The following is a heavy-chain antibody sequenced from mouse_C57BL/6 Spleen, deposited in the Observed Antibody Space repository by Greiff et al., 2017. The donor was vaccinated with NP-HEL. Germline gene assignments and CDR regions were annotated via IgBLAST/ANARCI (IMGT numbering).Heavy chain of an antibody. CDR2: IDPSDSYT. CDR3: ARDQGSYAEAWFAY. V-gene: IGHV1-59*01. CDR1: GYTFTSYW. Sequence: QVQLQQPGAELVRPGTSVKLSCKASGYTFTSYWMHWVKQRPGQGLEWIGVIDPSDSYTKYNQKFKGKSTLTVDTSSSTAYMQLSSLTSEDSAGYYCARDQGSYAEAWFAYWGQGTLVTVSA. D-gene: IGHD3-3*01. J-gene: IGHJ3*01.